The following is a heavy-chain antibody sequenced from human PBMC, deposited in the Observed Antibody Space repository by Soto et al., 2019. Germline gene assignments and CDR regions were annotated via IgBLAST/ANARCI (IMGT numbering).Heavy chain of an antibody. CDR2: IYSSGST. Sequence: PSESMRLTCTVSGNYISSRSYFWGLIRQPPGNGIEWLGRIYSSGSTNNTPSLRSRVSMSIDTSKYHFSLKLKSVTAADTALYFCARQRTSVVTQAYFDVWGPGSRVTVSS. V-gene: IGHV4-39*01. CDR1: GNYISSRSYF. D-gene: IGHD2-21*02. CDR3: ARQRTSVVTQAYFDV. J-gene: IGHJ4*02.